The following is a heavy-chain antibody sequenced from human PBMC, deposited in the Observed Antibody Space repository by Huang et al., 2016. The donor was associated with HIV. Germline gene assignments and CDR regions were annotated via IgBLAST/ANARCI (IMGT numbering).Heavy chain of an antibody. CDR2: ISGGGGST. J-gene: IGHJ4*02. V-gene: IGHV3-23*01. CDR1: GFTFSSYA. CDR3: AKDPYSSSWFDHFDY. D-gene: IGHD6-13*01. Sequence: EVQLLESGGGLVQPGGSLRLSCAAFGFTFSSYAMRWVRQAPGEGRGWVSVISGGGGSTYYADSVKGRCTISRDNSKNTLYLQMNSLRAEDAAVYYCAKDPYSSSWFDHFDYWGQGTLVTVSS.